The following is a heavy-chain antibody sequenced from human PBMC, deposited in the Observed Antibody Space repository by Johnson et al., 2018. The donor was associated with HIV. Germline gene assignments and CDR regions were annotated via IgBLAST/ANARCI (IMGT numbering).Heavy chain of an antibody. V-gene: IGHV3-NL1*01. J-gene: IGHJ3*02. CDR2: IYSGGST. Sequence: VQLVESGGGVVQPGRSLRLSCAASGFTFSSYAMHWVRQAPGKGLEWVSVIYSGGSTYYADSVKGRFTISRDNSKNTLYLQMNSLRAEDTAVYYCAKPETGELSDAFDIWGQGTMVTVSS. D-gene: IGHD7-27*01. CDR3: AKPETGELSDAFDI. CDR1: GFTFSSYA.